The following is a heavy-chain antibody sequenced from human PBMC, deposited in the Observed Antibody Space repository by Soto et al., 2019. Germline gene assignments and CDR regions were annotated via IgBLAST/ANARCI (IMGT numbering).Heavy chain of an antibody. D-gene: IGHD3-22*01. V-gene: IGHV4-31*03. CDR2: IYYSGST. CDR1: GVSINSGGYY. CDR3: AKSEAYDSSGYLTYYYYSGMDV. J-gene: IGHJ6*02. Sequence: PSETLSLTCIVSGVSINSGGYYWTWIRQHPGEGLEWIGYIYYSGSTHYNPSLKSRLTISVDTSKNQFSLRLSSVTAADTAVYYCAKSEAYDSSGYLTYYYYSGMDVWGQGTTVTVSS.